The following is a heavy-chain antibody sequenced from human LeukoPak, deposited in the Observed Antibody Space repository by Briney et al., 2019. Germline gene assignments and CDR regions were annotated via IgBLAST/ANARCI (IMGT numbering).Heavy chain of an antibody. V-gene: IGHV1-18*01. CDR2: INSYNGNT. Sequence: GASVKVSCKASGYIFINYGITWVRQAPGQGLEWMGWINSYNGNTKYAQKFQGRVTMTTDISTSTAYMELRSLRSDDTAVYYCARCSFLREVHEDDALDIWGQGTMVTVSS. D-gene: IGHD1-26*01. CDR1: GYIFINYG. CDR3: ARCSFLREVHEDDALDI. J-gene: IGHJ3*02.